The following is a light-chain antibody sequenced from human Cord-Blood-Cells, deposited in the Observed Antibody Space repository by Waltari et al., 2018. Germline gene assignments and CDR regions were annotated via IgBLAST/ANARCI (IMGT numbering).Light chain of an antibody. CDR3: SSYTSSSTLVV. CDR2: DVS. V-gene: IGLV2-14*04. Sequence: GQSITISCTGTSSDVGGYHYVSWYQQHPGKAPKLMIYDVSNRPSGVSNRFSGSKSGNTASLTISGLQAEDEADYYCSSYTSSSTLVVFGGGTKLTVL. J-gene: IGLJ2*01. CDR1: SSDVGGYHY.